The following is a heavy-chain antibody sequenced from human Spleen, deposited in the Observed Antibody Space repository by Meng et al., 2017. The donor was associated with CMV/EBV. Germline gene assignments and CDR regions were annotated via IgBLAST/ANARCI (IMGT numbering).Heavy chain of an antibody. J-gene: IGHJ4*02. CDR3: ARDDSYASGSS. CDR1: GYSLTDYY. D-gene: IGHD3-10*01. Sequence: ASVKVSCKASGYSLTDYYIHWVRQAPGQGLEWMGIINPSGGNTNYAQKFQGRVTMTRDTSTSTVYMELSSLRSEDTAVYYCARDDSYASGSSWGQGTLVTVSS. V-gene: IGHV1-46*01. CDR2: INPSGGNT.